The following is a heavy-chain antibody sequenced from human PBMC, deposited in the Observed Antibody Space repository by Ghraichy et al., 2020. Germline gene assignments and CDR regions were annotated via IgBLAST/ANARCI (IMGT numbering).Heavy chain of an antibody. V-gene: IGHV1-18*04. J-gene: IGHJ6*02. D-gene: IGHD1-14*01. CDR2: ISAYNGNT. CDR3: ARDRGRLAPDYYYYGMDV. Sequence: ASVKVSCKASGYTFTSYGISWVRQAPGQGLEWMGWISAYNGNTNYAQKLQGRVTMTTDTSTSTAYMELRSLRSDDTAVYYCARDRGRLAPDYYYYGMDVWGQGTTVTVSS. CDR1: GYTFTSYG.